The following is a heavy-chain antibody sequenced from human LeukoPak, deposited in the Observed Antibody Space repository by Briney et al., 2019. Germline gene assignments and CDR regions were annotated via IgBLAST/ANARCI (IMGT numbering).Heavy chain of an antibody. D-gene: IGHD2-2*01. CDR3: ARGDRRDIVVDILTDHYGMDV. Sequence: SVKVSCKASGGTFSSYAISWVRQAPGQGLEWMGGIIPIFGTANYAQKFQGRVTITADESTSTAYMELSSLRPEDTAVYYCARGDRRDIVVDILTDHYGMDVWGKGTTVTVSS. CDR1: GGTFSSYA. CDR2: IIPIFGTA. J-gene: IGHJ6*04. V-gene: IGHV1-69*13.